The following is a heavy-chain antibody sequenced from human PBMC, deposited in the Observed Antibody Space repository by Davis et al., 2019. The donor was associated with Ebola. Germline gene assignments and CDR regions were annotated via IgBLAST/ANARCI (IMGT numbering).Heavy chain of an antibody. CDR2: ISNSGYYI. V-gene: IGHV3-21*04. Sequence: GESLKISCAASGFTFSHDNMNWVRQAPGKGLEWVSSISNSGYYIYYADSVRGRFTISRDNSNNTLFLEMHSLRAEDTAVYFCAGGRNYYYGMDVLGQGTTVTVSS. J-gene: IGHJ6*02. CDR1: GFTFSHDN. CDR3: AGGRNYYYGMDV.